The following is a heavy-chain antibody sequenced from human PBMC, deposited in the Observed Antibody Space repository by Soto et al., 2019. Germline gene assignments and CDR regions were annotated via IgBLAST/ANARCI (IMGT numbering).Heavy chain of an antibody. V-gene: IGHV3-23*01. CDR1: GFTFSSYA. Sequence: QAGGSLRLSCSASGFTFSSYAMNWVRQAPGKGLEWVSGIGGSGESTYYPDSVKGRFTISRDNSKNTLYLEMNSLRVEDTAVYYCAKDPQYDFWSGYYNFAMDVWGQGTTVTVSS. D-gene: IGHD3-3*01. CDR3: AKDPQYDFWSGYYNFAMDV. J-gene: IGHJ6*02. CDR2: IGGSGEST.